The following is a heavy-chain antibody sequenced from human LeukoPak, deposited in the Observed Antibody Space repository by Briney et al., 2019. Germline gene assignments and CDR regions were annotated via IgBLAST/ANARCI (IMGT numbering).Heavy chain of an antibody. CDR3: ARSGYYYGSGSPPRTFDI. Sequence: GASVKVSCKASGYTFTGYYMHWVRQAPGQGLEWMGWINPDSGGTNYAQKFQGWVTMTRDTSISTAYMELSRLRSDDTAVYYCARSGYYYGSGSPPRTFDIWGQGTMVTVSS. J-gene: IGHJ3*02. V-gene: IGHV1-2*04. CDR2: INPDSGGT. D-gene: IGHD3-10*01. CDR1: GYTFTGYY.